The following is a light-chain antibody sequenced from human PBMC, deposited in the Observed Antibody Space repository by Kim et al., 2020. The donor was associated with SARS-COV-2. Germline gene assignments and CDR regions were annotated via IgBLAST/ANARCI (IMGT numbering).Light chain of an antibody. CDR1: HTVLSS. J-gene: IGKJ4*01. CDR3: QRRSSWLT. CDR2: DAS. V-gene: IGKV3-11*01. Sequence: EIVLTQSPATLSLSPGERATLSCRASHTVLSSLTWYQQKPGQAPRLLIYDASNRATGIPARFSGSGSGTDFTLTISSLEPEDFAVYYCQRRSSWLTFGGGTKVDIK.